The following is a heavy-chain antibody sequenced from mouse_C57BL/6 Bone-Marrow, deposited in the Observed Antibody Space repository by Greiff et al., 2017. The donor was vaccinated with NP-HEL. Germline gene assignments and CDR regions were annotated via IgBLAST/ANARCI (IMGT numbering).Heavy chain of an antibody. CDR3: ATAPLPSEGCYFDY. Sequence: VKLMESDAELVKPGASVKISCKVSGYTFTDHTIHWMKQRPEQGLEWIGYIYPRDGSTKYHEKFKGKATLTVDKSSSTAYMQLNSLTSEDSAVYFCATAPLPSEGCYFDYWGQGTTLTVSS. D-gene: IGHD6-1*01. CDR1: GYTFTDHT. V-gene: IGHV1-78*01. J-gene: IGHJ2*01. CDR2: IYPRDGST.